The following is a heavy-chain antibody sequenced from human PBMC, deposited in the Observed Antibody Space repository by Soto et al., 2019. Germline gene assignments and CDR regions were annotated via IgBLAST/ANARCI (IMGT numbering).Heavy chain of an antibody. CDR3: ARGGRIVGVRGMDV. CDR2: INHSGST. J-gene: IGHJ6*02. V-gene: IGHV4-34*01. Sequence: PSETLSLTCAVYGGSFSGYYWSWIRQPPGKGLEWIGEINHSGSTKYNPSLKSRVTISVDTSKNQFSMKLSSVTAADTAVYYCARGGRIVGVRGMDVWGQGTTVTVSS. CDR1: GGSFSGYY. D-gene: IGHD1-26*01.